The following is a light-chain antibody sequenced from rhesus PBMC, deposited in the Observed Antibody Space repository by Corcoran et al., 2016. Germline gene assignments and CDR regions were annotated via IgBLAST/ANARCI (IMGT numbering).Light chain of an antibody. CDR2: AAS. Sequence: DIQMNQSPSSLSASVGDTVTITCRASQGISSYLNWFQKKPGKAPKHLIYAASRLERGVPSRFSGSGSGTEFTLTISSLQPEDFSAYYCLQHNSYPFTFGPVTKLDIK. CDR1: QGISSY. J-gene: IGKJ3*01. CDR3: LQHNSYPFT. V-gene: IGKV1-28*01.